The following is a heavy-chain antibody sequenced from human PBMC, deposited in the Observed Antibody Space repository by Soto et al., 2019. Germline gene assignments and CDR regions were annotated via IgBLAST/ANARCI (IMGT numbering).Heavy chain of an antibody. CDR3: ARGAGGVYYYGSGSPGEVDP. Sequence: SVKVSCKASGGTFSSYAISWVRQAPGQGLEWMGGIIPIFGTANYAQKFQGRVTITADESTSTAYMELSSLRSEDTAVYYCARGAGGVYYYGSGSPGEVDPWGQGTLVTVSS. D-gene: IGHD3-10*01. J-gene: IGHJ5*02. CDR1: GGTFSSYA. V-gene: IGHV1-69*13. CDR2: IIPIFGTA.